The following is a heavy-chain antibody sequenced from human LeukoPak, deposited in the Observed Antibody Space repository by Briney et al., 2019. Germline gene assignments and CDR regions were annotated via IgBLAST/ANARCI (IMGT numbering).Heavy chain of an antibody. CDR3: ARAGWTGNFYYYYYAMDV. CDR2: IGTSGDT. CDR1: GFTFNMYD. V-gene: IGHV3-13*01. Sequence: GGSLGLSCAASGFTFNMYDMHWVRQSPGAGLEWISTIGTSGDTYYSGSVKDRFTISRENENNSLFLQMKRLRVGDTAVYYCARAGWTGNFYYYYYAMDVWGQGTTVTVSS. D-gene: IGHD3-3*01. J-gene: IGHJ6*02.